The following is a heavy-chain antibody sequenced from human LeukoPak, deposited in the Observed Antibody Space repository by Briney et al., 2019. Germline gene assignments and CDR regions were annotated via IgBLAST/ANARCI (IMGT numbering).Heavy chain of an antibody. CDR3: ARGEYDSSGYYYATSYYFNY. CDR2: INPNSGGT. V-gene: IGHV1-2*06. Sequence: ASVKVSCKASGYTFTGYYMHWVRQAPGQGLEWMGRINPNSGGTNYAQKFQGRVTMTRDTSIGTAYMELSRLRSDDTAVYYCARGEYDSSGYYYATSYYFNYWGQGTLVTVSS. CDR1: GYTFTGYY. D-gene: IGHD3-22*01. J-gene: IGHJ4*02.